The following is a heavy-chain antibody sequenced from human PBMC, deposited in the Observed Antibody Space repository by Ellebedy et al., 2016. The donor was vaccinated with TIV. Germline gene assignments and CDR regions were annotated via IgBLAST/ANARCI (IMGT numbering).Heavy chain of an antibody. V-gene: IGHV3-7*03. D-gene: IGHD1-26*01. CDR1: GFTFNNYW. Sequence: PGGSLRLSCATSGFTFNNYWMSWVRQAPGKGLEWVANIKIDGSQEYYVESVKGRFTISRDNAKNSLYLQMNSLRAEDTAVYYCAKGGAWDLDYWGQGTLVTVSS. CDR2: IKIDGSQE. CDR3: AKGGAWDLDY. J-gene: IGHJ4*02.